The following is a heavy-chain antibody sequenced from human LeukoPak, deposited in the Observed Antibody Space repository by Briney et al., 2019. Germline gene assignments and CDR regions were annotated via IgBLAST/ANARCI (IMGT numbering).Heavy chain of an antibody. J-gene: IGHJ3*02. CDR3: ARRSITMVRGTLTVAFDI. CDR1: GGSISSYY. Sequence: SETLSLTCTVSGGSISSYYWSWIRQPPGKGLEWIGYIYYSGSTNYNPSLKSRVTISVDTSKNQFSLKLSSVTAADTAVYYCARRSITMVRGTLTVAFDIWGQGTMVTVSS. V-gene: IGHV4-59*01. D-gene: IGHD3-10*01. CDR2: IYYSGST.